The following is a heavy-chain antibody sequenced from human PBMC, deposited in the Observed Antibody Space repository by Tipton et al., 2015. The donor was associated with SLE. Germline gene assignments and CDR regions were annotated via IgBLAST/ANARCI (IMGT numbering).Heavy chain of an antibody. CDR1: GGSFSGYY. D-gene: IGHD3-3*01. Sequence: LRLSCAVYGGSFSGYYWSWIRQPPGKGLEWIGSIYYSGSTYYNPSLKSRVTISVDTSKNQFSLKLSSVTAADTAVYFCARGTTLRFGHKVWGKGTTVTVSS. CDR3: ARGTTLRFGHKV. V-gene: IGHV4-34*01. J-gene: IGHJ6*04. CDR2: IYYSGST.